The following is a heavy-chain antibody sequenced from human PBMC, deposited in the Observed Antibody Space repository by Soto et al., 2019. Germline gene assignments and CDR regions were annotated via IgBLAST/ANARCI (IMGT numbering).Heavy chain of an antibody. D-gene: IGHD3-22*01. J-gene: IGHJ4*01. V-gene: IGHV3-30*18. CDR3: AKGHYFDTSGRYSYEDY. Sequence: GGSLRLSCAASGFTFSHYGMHWVRQAPGKGLEWVAIISNDGNNKYYADSVKGRFTISRDNSENALILQMNSLRAEDTAVYYCAKGHYFDTSGRYSYEDYWGHGTLVTVSS. CDR1: GFTFSHYG. CDR2: ISNDGNNK.